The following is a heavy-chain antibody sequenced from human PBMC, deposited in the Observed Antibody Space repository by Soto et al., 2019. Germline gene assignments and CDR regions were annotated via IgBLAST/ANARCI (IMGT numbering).Heavy chain of an antibody. CDR3: ARASYYYDSSGYPRWFDP. CDR2: IYHSGST. Sequence: PSETLSLTGAVSGGSISSSNWWSWVRQRPGKGLEWIGEIYHSGSTNYNPSLKSRVTISVDKSKNQFSLKLSSVTAADTAVYYCARASYYYDSSGYPRWFDPWGQGTLVTVSS. D-gene: IGHD3-22*01. CDR1: GGSISSSNW. V-gene: IGHV4-4*02. J-gene: IGHJ5*02.